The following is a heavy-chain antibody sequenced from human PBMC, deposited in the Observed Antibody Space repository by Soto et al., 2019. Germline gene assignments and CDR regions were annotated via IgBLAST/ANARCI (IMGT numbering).Heavy chain of an antibody. Sequence: QVQLQESGPGLVKPSQTLSLTCSVSGESISSGGYYWSWIRHHPGKGLEWIGYIYDSESAYYNPSLRSRVTLSLXXSKNHFAMRLSSVTAADTAVSYCARASSSSSAADYWGQGTLAPVSS. J-gene: IGHJ4*02. CDR1: GESISSGGYY. V-gene: IGHV4-31*03. CDR3: ARASSSSSAADY. CDR2: IYDSESA. D-gene: IGHD6-6*01.